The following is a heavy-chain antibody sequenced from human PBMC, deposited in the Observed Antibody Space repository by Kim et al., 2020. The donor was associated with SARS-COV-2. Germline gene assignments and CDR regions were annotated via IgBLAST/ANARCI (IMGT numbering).Heavy chain of an antibody. J-gene: IGHJ4*02. CDR3: AREYYYDSSGYPD. D-gene: IGHD3-22*01. CDR1: GGSFSGYY. Sequence: SETLSLTCAVYGGSFSGYYWSWIRQPPGKGLEWIGEINHSGSTNYNPSLKSRVTISVDTSKNQFSLKLSSVTAADTAVYYCAREYYYDSSGYPDWGQGTLVTVSS. CDR2: INHSGST. V-gene: IGHV4-34*01.